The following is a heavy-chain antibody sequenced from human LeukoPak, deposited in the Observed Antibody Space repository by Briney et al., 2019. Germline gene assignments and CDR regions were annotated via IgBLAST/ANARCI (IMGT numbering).Heavy chain of an antibody. J-gene: IGHJ6*02. D-gene: IGHD2-21*02. V-gene: IGHV3-23*01. CDR2: ISGSGGTP. CDR3: AKVATVSALDGMDV. Sequence: GGSLRLSCTASRFTFSSYAMSWVRQAPGKGLEWVSAISGSGGTPYHADSLKGRFTISRDNSKNTLYLQMNSLRAEDTAVYYCAKVATVSALDGMDVWGQGTTVTVSS. CDR1: RFTFSSYA.